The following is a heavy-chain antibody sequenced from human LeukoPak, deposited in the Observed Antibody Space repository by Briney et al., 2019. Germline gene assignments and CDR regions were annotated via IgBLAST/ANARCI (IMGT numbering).Heavy chain of an antibody. CDR2: IIPIFGTA. D-gene: IGHD3-22*01. V-gene: IGHV1-69*13. CDR3: ARDRRYDSSGYYY. Sequence: ASVKVSCKASGGTFSSYAISWVRQAPGQGLEWMGGIIPIFGTANYAQKFQGRVTITADESTSTAYMELRSLRSDDTAVYYCARDRRYDSSGYYYWGQGTLVTVSS. CDR1: GGTFSSYA. J-gene: IGHJ4*02.